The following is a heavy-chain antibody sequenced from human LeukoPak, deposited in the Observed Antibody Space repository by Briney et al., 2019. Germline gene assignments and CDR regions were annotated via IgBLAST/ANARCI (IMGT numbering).Heavy chain of an antibody. CDR3: ARGIYGSGSYYLDY. CDR1: GGSFSGYY. CDR2: INHSGST. D-gene: IGHD3-10*01. Sequence: SETLSLTCAVYGGSFSGYYWSWIRQPPGKGLEWIGEINHSGSTNYNPSLKSRVTISVDTSKNQFSLKLSSVTAADTAVYYCARGIYGSGSYYLDYWGQGTLVTVSS. V-gene: IGHV4-34*01. J-gene: IGHJ4*02.